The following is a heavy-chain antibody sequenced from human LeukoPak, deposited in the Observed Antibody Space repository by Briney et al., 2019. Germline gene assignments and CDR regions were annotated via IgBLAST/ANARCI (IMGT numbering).Heavy chain of an antibody. Sequence: SGGSLRLSCAASGFTVSSNYMSWVRQAPGKGLEWVPVIYSGGTTYYADSVKGRFTISRDNSKNTLHLQMNSLRAEDTAVYYCARDQYSYAHAAHWGQGTLVTVSS. D-gene: IGHD5-18*01. CDR2: IYSGGTT. CDR1: GFTVSSNY. V-gene: IGHV3-66*01. J-gene: IGHJ4*02. CDR3: ARDQYSYAHAAH.